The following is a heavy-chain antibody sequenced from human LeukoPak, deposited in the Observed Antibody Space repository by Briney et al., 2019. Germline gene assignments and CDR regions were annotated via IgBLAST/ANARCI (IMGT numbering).Heavy chain of an antibody. V-gene: IGHV4-39*07. CDR3: ARRKWELLRSGDAFDI. D-gene: IGHD1-26*01. CDR2: IYYSGST. Sequence: SETLSLTCTVSGGSISSSSYYWGWIRQPPGKGLEWMGSIYYSGSTFYNPSLKSRVTISVDTSKNQFSLKVRSVTAADTAVYYCARRKWELLRSGDAFDIWGQGTMVTVSS. CDR1: GGSISSSSYY. J-gene: IGHJ3*02.